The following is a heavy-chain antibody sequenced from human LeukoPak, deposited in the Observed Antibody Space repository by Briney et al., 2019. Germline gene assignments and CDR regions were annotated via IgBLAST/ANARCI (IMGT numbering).Heavy chain of an antibody. CDR2: INPNSGGT. Sequence: ASVKVSCKASGYTFTGYYMHWVRQAPGQGLEWMGWINPNSGGTNYAQKFQGRVTMTRDTSISTAYMGLSRLRSDDTAVYYCARDHYYDSSGYSYGYWGQGTLVTVSS. V-gene: IGHV1-2*02. CDR1: GYTFTGYY. J-gene: IGHJ4*02. D-gene: IGHD3-22*01. CDR3: ARDHYYDSSGYSYGY.